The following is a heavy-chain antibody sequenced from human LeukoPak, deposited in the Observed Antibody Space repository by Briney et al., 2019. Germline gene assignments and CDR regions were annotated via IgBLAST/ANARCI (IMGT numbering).Heavy chain of an antibody. CDR2: IYSGDNT. Sequence: PGGSLRLSRAASGFTVSGNYMSWVRQAPGKGLDWVSVIYSGDNTNYADSVKGRFTISRDYSKNTLYLQMSSLRAEDTAVYYCATGNQWLAFDYWGQGTLVTVSS. CDR3: ATGNQWLAFDY. CDR1: GFTVSGNY. D-gene: IGHD6-19*01. V-gene: IGHV3-66*01. J-gene: IGHJ4*02.